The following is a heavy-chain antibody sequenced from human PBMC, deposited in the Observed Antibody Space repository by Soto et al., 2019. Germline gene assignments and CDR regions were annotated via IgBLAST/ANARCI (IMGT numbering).Heavy chain of an antibody. D-gene: IGHD3-16*01. J-gene: IGHJ4*02. CDR1: GYSFTSNW. CDR3: ARHQRDDASRKIDC. CDR2: INPADSDI. Sequence: ESLKISCQGSGYSFTSNWIGWVRQMPGKGLEWMGIINPADSDIKYSPSFQGQVTISADKSIGTAYLQWSSLKAWDTAMYYCARHQRDDASRKIDCWGQGTLVTVSS. V-gene: IGHV5-51*01.